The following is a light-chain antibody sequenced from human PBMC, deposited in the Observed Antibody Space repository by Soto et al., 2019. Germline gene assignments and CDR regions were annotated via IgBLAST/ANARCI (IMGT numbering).Light chain of an antibody. CDR1: QSVSSN. CDR2: GAS. J-gene: IGKJ1*01. V-gene: IGKV3-20*01. Sequence: EIVMTQSPATLSVSPGERATLSCRASQSVSSNLAWYQQKPGQAPRVLIYGASSRATGIPDRFSGSGSGTDFTLTISRLEPEDFAVYYCQQYGSSPWTFGQGTKVDI. CDR3: QQYGSSPWT.